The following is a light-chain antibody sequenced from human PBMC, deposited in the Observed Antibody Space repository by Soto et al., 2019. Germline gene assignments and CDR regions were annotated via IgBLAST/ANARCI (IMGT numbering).Light chain of an antibody. CDR1: XXDVCGYNH. J-gene: IGLJ2*01. Sequence: QSALTQPASVSGSPGQSXTIXXTGTXXDVCGYNHVSWYQHSPGKAPKLILFAVSDRPSGVSHRFSGSKSGNTASLTISGLQAEDEADYYCCSYTSLSTVVFGGGTKLTVL. CDR2: AVS. CDR3: CSYTSLSTVV. V-gene: IGLV2-14*01.